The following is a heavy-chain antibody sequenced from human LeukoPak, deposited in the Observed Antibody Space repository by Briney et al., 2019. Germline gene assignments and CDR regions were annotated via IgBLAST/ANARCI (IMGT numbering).Heavy chain of an antibody. J-gene: IGHJ4*02. V-gene: IGHV3-23*01. CDR2: ISGSGGST. D-gene: IGHD5-24*01. Sequence: QSGGSLRLSCAASGFTFSSYAMSWVRQAPGKGLEWVSAISGSGGSTYYADSVKGRFTISRDNSKNTLYLQMNSLRAEDTAVYYCAKMMYAEMATIQIVYWGQGTLVTVSS. CDR3: AKMMYAEMATIQIVY. CDR1: GFTFSSYA.